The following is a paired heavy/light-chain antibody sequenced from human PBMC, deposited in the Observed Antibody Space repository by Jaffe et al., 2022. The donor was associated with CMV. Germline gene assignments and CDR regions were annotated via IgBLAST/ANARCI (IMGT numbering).Heavy chain of an antibody. D-gene: IGHD5-12*01. J-gene: IGHJ6*02. CDR3: ARDRGAVATIKETHYYYGMDV. Sequence: EVQLVESGGGLIQPGGSLRLSCAASGFTVSSNYMSWVRQAPGKGLEWVSVIYSGGSTYYADSVKGRFTISRDNSKNTLYLQMNSLRAEDTAVYYCARDRGAVATIKETHYYYGMDVWGQGTTVTVSS. CDR1: GFTVSSNY. V-gene: IGHV3-53*01. CDR2: IYSGGST.
Light chain of an antibody. V-gene: IGKV3-20*01. CDR3: QQYGSSPPTYT. CDR1: QSVSSSY. Sequence: EIVLTQSPGTLSLSPGERATLSCRASQSVSSSYLAWYQQKPGQAPRLLIYGASSRATGIPDRFSGSGSGTDFTLTISRLEPEDFAVYYCQQYGSSPPTYTFGQGTKLEIK. J-gene: IGKJ2*01. CDR2: GAS.